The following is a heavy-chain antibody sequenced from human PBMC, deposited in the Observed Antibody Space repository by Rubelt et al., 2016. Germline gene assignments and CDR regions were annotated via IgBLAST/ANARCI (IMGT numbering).Heavy chain of an antibody. D-gene: IGHD6-13*01. CDR2: MYYSGSP. Sequence: QVQLQESGPGLVKPSETLSLTCTVSGGSISSYYWSWIRQPPGKGLEWIAYMYYSGSPSYNPSLKSRVTISVDKSKNQFSLKLSAVTAAETARYYCATSKFSSNWFAYWGQGTLVTVSS. J-gene: IGHJ4*02. CDR1: GGSISSYY. CDR3: ATSKFSSNWFAY. V-gene: IGHV4-59*01.